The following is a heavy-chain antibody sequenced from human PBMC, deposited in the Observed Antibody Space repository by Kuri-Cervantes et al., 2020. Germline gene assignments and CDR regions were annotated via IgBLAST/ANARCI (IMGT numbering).Heavy chain of an antibody. CDR1: GYTFTSYA. CDR2: INAGNGNT. CDR3: ARGYFDWLSLGDAFDI. V-gene: IGHV1-3*01. D-gene: IGHD3-9*01. Sequence: ASVKVSCKASGYTFTSYAMHWARQAPGQRLEWMGWINAGNGNTKYSQKFQGRVTITRDTSASTAYMELSSLRSEDTAVYYCARGYFDWLSLGDAFDIWGQGTMVTVSS. J-gene: IGHJ3*02.